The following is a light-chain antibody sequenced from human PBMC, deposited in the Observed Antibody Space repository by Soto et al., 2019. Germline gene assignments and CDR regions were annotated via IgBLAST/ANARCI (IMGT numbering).Light chain of an antibody. V-gene: IGKV3-15*01. CDR2: GAS. Sequence: EIVMTQSPATLSVSPGERATLSSRASQSVSSNLAWYQQKPGQAPRLLIYGASTRATGIPARFSGRGSGTEFTLTISSLQSEDFAVYYCQQYNNWDTFGQGTK. CDR1: QSVSSN. CDR3: QQYNNWDT. J-gene: IGKJ2*01.